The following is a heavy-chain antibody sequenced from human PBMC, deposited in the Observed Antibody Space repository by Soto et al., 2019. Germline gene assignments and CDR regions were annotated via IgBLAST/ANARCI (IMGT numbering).Heavy chain of an antibody. CDR3: ARQGCGPLHGLVDV. CDR1: GGSISSYY. CDR2: VHHSWGS. V-gene: IGHV4-59*08. J-gene: IGHJ6*02. D-gene: IGHD1-26*01. Sequence: QVQLQESGPGLVKPSETLSLSCTVSGGSISSYYWSWFRQSPGKRMEWIGYVHHSWGSSYNPSLQRRVAIPLDTSTSQFSLKLTSLTATATAVYSCARQGCGPLHGLVDVWGQGTTVTVSS.